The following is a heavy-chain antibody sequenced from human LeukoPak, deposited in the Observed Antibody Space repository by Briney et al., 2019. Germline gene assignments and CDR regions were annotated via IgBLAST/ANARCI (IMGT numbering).Heavy chain of an antibody. Sequence: ASVKVSCKTSGYTFTGYYIHWVRQAPGQGLEWMGWINPDSGGTNNAQKFQGRVTMTRDTSISAGYMELSGLRPDDTAVFYCARVRGDSSWYSLDYWGQGTLVSVSS. D-gene: IGHD6-13*01. CDR2: INPDSGGT. CDR3: ARVRGDSSWYSLDY. V-gene: IGHV1-2*02. CDR1: GYTFTGYY. J-gene: IGHJ4*02.